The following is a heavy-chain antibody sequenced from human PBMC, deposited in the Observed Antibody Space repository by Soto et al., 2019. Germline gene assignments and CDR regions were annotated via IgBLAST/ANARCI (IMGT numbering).Heavy chain of an antibody. CDR3: ARDLGFLEWFLDY. J-gene: IGHJ4*02. CDR1: GYTFTSYA. CDR2: INAGNGNT. Sequence: ASVKVSFKASGYTFTSYAMHWVRQAPGQRLEWMGWINAGNGNTKYSQKFQGRVTITRDTSASTAYMELSSLRSEDTAVYYCARDLGFLEWFLDYWGQGTLVTVSS. D-gene: IGHD3-3*02. V-gene: IGHV1-3*01.